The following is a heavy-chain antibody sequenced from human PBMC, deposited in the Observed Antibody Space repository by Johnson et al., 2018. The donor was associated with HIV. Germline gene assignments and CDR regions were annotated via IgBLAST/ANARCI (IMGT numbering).Heavy chain of an antibody. D-gene: IGHD1-26*01. CDR2: INSDGSST. CDR1: RFSFSSYW. J-gene: IGHJ3*02. V-gene: IGHV3-74*01. CDR3: ARERGEGGSYYSFRRDAFDI. Sequence: VQLVESGGGLVQPGGSLRLSCAASRFSFSSYWMHWVRQAPGKGLVWVSRINSDGSSTNSADSVKGRFTISRDNAKNSLYLQMNSLRAEDTAVYYWARERGEGGSYYSFRRDAFDIWGQGTMVTVSS.